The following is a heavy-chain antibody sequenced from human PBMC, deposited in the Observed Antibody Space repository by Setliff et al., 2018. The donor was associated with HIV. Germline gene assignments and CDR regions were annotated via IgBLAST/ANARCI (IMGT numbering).Heavy chain of an antibody. Sequence: GGSLRLSCAASGFTFSNYAMNWVRQAPGQGLEWVSTSSGSGGLTFYADSVKGRFTISRDNSKNTLYLQMNSLRIEDTAVYYCVKGFECGGDCYSAFDYWGQGNLVTVSS. CDR2: SSGSGGLT. V-gene: IGHV3-23*01. CDR3: VKGFECGGDCYSAFDY. D-gene: IGHD2-21*02. J-gene: IGHJ4*02. CDR1: GFTFSNYA.